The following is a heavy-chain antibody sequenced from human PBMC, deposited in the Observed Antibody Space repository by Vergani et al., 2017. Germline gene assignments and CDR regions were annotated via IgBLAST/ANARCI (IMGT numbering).Heavy chain of an antibody. CDR3: ARRQGGLIDY. V-gene: IGHV3-9*01. D-gene: IGHD3-16*01. CDR2: ISWNSGSI. CDR1: GFTFDDYA. J-gene: IGHJ4*02. Sequence: EVQLVESGGGLVQPGRSLRLSCAASGFTFDDYAMHWVRHAPGKGLEWVSGISWNSGSIGYADSVKGRFIISRDNAKNSLYLQMNSLRAEDTALYYCARRQGGLIDYWGQGTLVTVSS.